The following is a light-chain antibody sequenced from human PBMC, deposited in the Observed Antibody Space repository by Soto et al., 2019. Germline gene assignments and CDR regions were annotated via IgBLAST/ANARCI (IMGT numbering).Light chain of an antibody. CDR3: SSYTSSSTVI. J-gene: IGLJ2*01. CDR2: DVR. Sequence: QSALTQPASVSGSPGQSITISCTGTSSDVGGYNYVSWYQQHPGKAPKFIVYDVRNRPSGVSNRFSGSRSGNTASPTISGLQADDEADYYCSSYTSSSTVIFGGGTKLTVL. V-gene: IGLV2-14*01. CDR1: SSDVGGYNY.